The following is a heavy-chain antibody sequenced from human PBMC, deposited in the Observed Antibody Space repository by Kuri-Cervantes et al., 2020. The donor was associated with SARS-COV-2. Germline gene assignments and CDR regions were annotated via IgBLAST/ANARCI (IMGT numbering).Heavy chain of an antibody. D-gene: IGHD3-22*01. J-gene: IGHJ2*01. V-gene: IGHV3-66*02. CDR3: ARQLYYYDSRSDLRGFLDL. CDR2: IYAGVGT. Sequence: GGSLRLSCAASGFTVTGNYMNWVRQAPGKGLEWVSLIYAGVGTSYAKSVKGRFSISRDESKNTLYLQMSSLRSDDTALYYCARQLYYYDSRSDLRGFLDLWGRGTLVTVSS. CDR1: GFTVTGNY.